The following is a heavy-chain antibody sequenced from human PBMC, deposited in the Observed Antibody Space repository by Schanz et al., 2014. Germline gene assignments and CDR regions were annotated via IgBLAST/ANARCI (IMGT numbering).Heavy chain of an antibody. J-gene: IGHJ4*01. CDR1: GFAFSVYG. CDR3: AREQIMAAAGLVDY. CDR2: MSYDGSIK. V-gene: IGHV3-33*01. Sequence: VQMVESGGGVVQPGRSLRLSCAASGFAFSVYGMHWVRQAPGKGLEWVAAMSYDGSIKYYGDSVKGRFTISRDNAKNSLYLQMNSLRAEDTAVYYCAREQIMAAAGLVDYWGHGTRVTVSS. D-gene: IGHD6-13*01.